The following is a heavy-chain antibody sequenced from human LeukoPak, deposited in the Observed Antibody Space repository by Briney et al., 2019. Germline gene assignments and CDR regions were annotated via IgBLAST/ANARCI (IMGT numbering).Heavy chain of an antibody. CDR3: TTGEIPGGLRYFDWLLPFDY. J-gene: IGHJ4*02. CDR2: IKSKTDGGTT. V-gene: IGHV3-15*01. Sequence: GGSLRLSCAASGFTFSNAWMSWVRQAPGKGLEWVGRIKSKTDGGTTDYAAPVKGRFTISRDDSKNTLYLQMNSLKTEDTAVYYCTTGEIPGGLRYFDWLLPFDYWGQGTLVTVSS. CDR1: GFTFSNAW. D-gene: IGHD3-9*01.